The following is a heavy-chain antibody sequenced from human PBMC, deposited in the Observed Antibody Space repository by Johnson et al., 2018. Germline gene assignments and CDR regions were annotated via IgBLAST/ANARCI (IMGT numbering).Heavy chain of an antibody. D-gene: IGHD1-26*01. Sequence: QVQLVQSGPGLVKPSETLSLTCTVSGGSISSYYWSWIRQPPGKGLEWIGYIYYSGSTNYNPSLKSRVTISVDTSKNQFSLKLSSVTAADTAVYYCAREWKWEVPGEKAFDIWGQGTMVTVSS. CDR1: GGSISSYY. J-gene: IGHJ3*02. V-gene: IGHV4-59*01. CDR3: AREWKWEVPGEKAFDI. CDR2: IYYSGST.